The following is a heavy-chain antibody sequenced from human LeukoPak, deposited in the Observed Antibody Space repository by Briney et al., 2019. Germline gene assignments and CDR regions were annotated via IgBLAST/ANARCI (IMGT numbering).Heavy chain of an antibody. CDR1: GGSISSSSYY. Sequence: PSETLSFTCTVSGGSISSSSYYWGWIRQPPGKGLEWIGSIYYSGSTYYNPSLKSRVTISVDTSKNQFSLKLSSVTAADTAVYYCARTGEYYGSGSYDYWGQGTLVTVSS. V-gene: IGHV4-39*07. CDR3: ARTGEYYGSGSYDY. CDR2: IYYSGST. J-gene: IGHJ4*02. D-gene: IGHD3-10*01.